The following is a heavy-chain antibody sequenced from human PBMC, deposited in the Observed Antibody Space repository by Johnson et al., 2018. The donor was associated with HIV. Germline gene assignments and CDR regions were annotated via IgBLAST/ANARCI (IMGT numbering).Heavy chain of an antibody. Sequence: QVQLVESGGGVVQPGRSLRLSCAASGFTFSSYGMHWVRQAPGKGLEWVAVIWYDGNNKYYADSVKGRFTISRDNSKNTLYLQMNSLRAEDTDVYSCANDRCGAARGAFEIWGQGTMVTVSS. CDR3: ANDRCGAARGAFEI. J-gene: IGHJ3*02. D-gene: IGHD6-6*01. CDR2: IWYDGNNK. V-gene: IGHV3-33*06. CDR1: GFTFSSYG.